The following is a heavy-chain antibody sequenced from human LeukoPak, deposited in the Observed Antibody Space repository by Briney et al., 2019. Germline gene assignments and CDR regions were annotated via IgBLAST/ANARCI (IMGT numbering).Heavy chain of an antibody. CDR2: ISGSAGST. CDR1: GFTFSSYA. Sequence: GGSLRLSCAASGFTFSSYAMSWVRQAPGKGLEWVSTISGSAGSTYYADSVKGRFTISRDNSKNTLYLQMNSLRAEDTALYYCARDIVLIAVAVRGSFDIWGQGTMVTVSS. CDR3: ARDIVLIAVAVRGSFDI. J-gene: IGHJ3*02. D-gene: IGHD6-19*01. V-gene: IGHV3-23*01.